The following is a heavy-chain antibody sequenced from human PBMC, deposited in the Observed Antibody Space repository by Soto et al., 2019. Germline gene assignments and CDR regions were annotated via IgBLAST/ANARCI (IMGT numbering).Heavy chain of an antibody. D-gene: IGHD5-18*01. CDR2: IYYSGST. CDR1: GGSISSYY. CDR3: ARRYGKNAFDI. Sequence: SETLFLTCTVSGGSISSYYWSWIRQPPGKGLEWIGYIYYSGSTNYNPSLKSRVTISVDTSKNQFSLKLSSVTAADTAVYYCARRYGKNAFDIWGQGTMVTVSS. J-gene: IGHJ3*02. V-gene: IGHV4-59*01.